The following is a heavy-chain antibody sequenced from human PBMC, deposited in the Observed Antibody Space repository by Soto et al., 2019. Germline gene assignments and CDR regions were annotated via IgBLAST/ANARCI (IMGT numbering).Heavy chain of an antibody. D-gene: IGHD6-13*01. CDR1: GFTFSSYG. J-gene: IGHJ6*02. CDR2: IWYDGSNK. Sequence: GGSLRLSCAASGFTFSSYGMHWVRQAPGKGLEWVAVIWYDGSNKYYADSVKGRFTISRDNSKNTLYLQMNSLRAEDTAVDYCARHSSSWRYYYYYGMDVWGQGTTVTVSS. V-gene: IGHV3-33*01. CDR3: ARHSSSWRYYYYYGMDV.